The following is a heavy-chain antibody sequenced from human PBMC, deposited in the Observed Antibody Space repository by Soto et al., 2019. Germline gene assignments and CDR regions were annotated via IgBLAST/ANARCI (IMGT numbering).Heavy chain of an antibody. CDR2: ISSSSSYI. V-gene: IGHV3-21*01. D-gene: IGHD3-16*01. CDR3: ARVNLRGGDY. J-gene: IGHJ4*02. Sequence: EVQLVESGGGLVKPGGSLRLSCAASGFTFSSYSMNWVRQAPGKGLEWVSSISSSSSYIYYADSVKGRFTISRDNAKNSLYLQMNSLRAEDTAVDYCARVNLRGGDYWGQGTLVTVSS. CDR1: GFTFSSYS.